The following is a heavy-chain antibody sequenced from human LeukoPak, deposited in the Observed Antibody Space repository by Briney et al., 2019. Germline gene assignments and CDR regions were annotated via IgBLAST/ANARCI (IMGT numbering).Heavy chain of an antibody. V-gene: IGHV3-21*01. CDR3: ARDRFLFYDFLTGAIDD. J-gene: IGHJ4*02. D-gene: IGHD3-9*01. Sequence: SVMGRFTISRDNAKNSLYLQMNSLRAEDTAVYYCARDRFLFYDFLTGAIDDWGQGTLVTVSS.